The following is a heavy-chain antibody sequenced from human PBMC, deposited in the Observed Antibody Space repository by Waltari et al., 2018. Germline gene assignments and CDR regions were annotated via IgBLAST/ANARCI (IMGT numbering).Heavy chain of an antibody. CDR1: GYQFVSYG. V-gene: IGHV1-18*04. Sequence: QVQLVQSGADVKKPGASVKGSCKASGYQFVSYGISWVRQAPGQGLEWMGWISPYNGNTIYAQNVQGRVFMTADTSPDTAYMELTSLRSDDTAVYYCARDRLRWLHSGSDQWGQGTLVTVSS. CDR3: ARDRLRWLHSGSDQ. D-gene: IGHD5-12*01. CDR2: ISPYNGNT. J-gene: IGHJ4*02.